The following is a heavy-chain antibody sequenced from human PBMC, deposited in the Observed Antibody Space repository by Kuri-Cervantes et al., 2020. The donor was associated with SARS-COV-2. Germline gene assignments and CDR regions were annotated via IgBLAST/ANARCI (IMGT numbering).Heavy chain of an antibody. CDR2: IYTSGST. J-gene: IGHJ3*02. CDR3: ARGRADI. Sequence: SDTLSPTCTVSGGSISSGSYYWSWIRQPAGKGLEWIGRIYTSGSTNYNPSLKSRVTISVDTSKNQFSLKLSSVTAADTAVYYCARGRADIWGQGTMVTVSS. V-gene: IGHV4-61*02. CDR1: GGSISSGSYY.